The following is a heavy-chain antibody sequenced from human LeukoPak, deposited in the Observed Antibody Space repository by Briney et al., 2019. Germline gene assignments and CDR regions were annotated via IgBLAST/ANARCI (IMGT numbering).Heavy chain of an antibody. CDR1: RGSISSYY. CDR3: ARHLTVAAAGSFDY. V-gene: IGHV4-59*08. CDR2: IYYSGST. J-gene: IGHJ4*02. D-gene: IGHD6-13*01. Sequence: PSETLSLTCTVSRGSISSYYWSWIRQPPGKGLEWIGYIYYSGSTNYNPSLKSRLTISVDTANNQFSLKLSSVTAADTAMYYCARHLTVAAAGSFDYWGQGTLVIVSS.